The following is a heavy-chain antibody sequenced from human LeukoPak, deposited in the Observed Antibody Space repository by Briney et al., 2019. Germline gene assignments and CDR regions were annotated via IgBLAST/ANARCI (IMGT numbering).Heavy chain of an antibody. Sequence: GGSLRLSCAASGFTFSSYSMNWVRQAPGKGLEWVSSISSSSSYIYYADSVKGRFTISRDNAKNSLYLQMSSLRAEDTAVYYCARVRSGSYSFDYWGQGTLVTVSS. CDR3: ARVRSGSYSFDY. J-gene: IGHJ4*02. V-gene: IGHV3-21*01. D-gene: IGHD1-26*01. CDR1: GFTFSSYS. CDR2: ISSSSSYI.